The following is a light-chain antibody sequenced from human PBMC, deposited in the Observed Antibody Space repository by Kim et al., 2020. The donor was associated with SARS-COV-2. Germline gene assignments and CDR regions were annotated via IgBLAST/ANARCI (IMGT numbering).Light chain of an antibody. Sequence: GQSITISCYGTISDIGTYSLIAWYQQHPGKAPRLIIFDISKRPPGVSGRFSGSKSGNTASLTISGLQPDDEADYFCCSFTSAVTWMFGGGTQLTVL. V-gene: IGLV2-23*02. J-gene: IGLJ3*02. CDR3: CSFTSAVTWM. CDR1: ISDIGTYSL. CDR2: DIS.